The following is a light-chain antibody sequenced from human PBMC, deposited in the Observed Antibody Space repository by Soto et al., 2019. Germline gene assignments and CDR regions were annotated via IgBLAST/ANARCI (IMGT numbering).Light chain of an antibody. CDR2: DAS. V-gene: IGKV1-5*01. Sequence: DIQRTQSPSTLSASVGDRVTITCRASQSIGSWLAWYQQKPGKAPKVLIYDASSLESGVPSRFSGSGSGTEFTLTISSLQPDDFATYYCQQYNSYSTFGQGTKVDIK. CDR3: QQYNSYST. J-gene: IGKJ1*01. CDR1: QSIGSW.